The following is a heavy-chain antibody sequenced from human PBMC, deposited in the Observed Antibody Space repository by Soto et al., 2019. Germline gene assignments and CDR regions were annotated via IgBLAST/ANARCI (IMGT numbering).Heavy chain of an antibody. J-gene: IGHJ5*02. CDR2: IYYSGST. D-gene: IGHD3-22*01. CDR1: GGSISSGGYY. Sequence: PSETLSLTCTVSGGSISSGGYYWSWIRQHPGKGLEWIGYIYYSGSTYYNPSLKSRVTISVDTSKNQFSLKLSSVTAADTAVYYCARSIRYYDSSGFDWFDPWGQGTLVTVSS. V-gene: IGHV4-31*03. CDR3: ARSIRYYDSSGFDWFDP.